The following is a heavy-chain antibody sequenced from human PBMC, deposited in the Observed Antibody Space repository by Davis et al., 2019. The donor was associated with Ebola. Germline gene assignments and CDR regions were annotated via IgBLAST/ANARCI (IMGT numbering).Heavy chain of an antibody. Sequence: GGSLRLSCAASGFTFSSYWMSWVRQAPGKGLEWVANIKQDGSEKYYVDSVKGRFTISRDNAKNSLYLQMNSLRAEDTAVYYCSTTVVTPHDAFDIWGQGTMVTVSS. CDR2: IKQDGSEK. CDR3: STTVVTPHDAFDI. J-gene: IGHJ3*02. CDR1: GFTFSSYW. D-gene: IGHD4-23*01. V-gene: IGHV3-7*03.